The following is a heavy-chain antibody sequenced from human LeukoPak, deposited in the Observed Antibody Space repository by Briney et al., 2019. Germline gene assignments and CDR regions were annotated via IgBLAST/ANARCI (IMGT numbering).Heavy chain of an antibody. CDR2: IYHCWST. D-gene: IGHD6-13*01. V-gene: IGHV4-38-2*02. CDR3: ARDGTWHSSSWYSTWFDP. CDR1: GYSINSGYY. J-gene: IGHJ5*02. Sequence: PSQTLSLICTVSGYSINSGYYWGWIRQPPGKGLEWIGSIYHCWSTYYNPSLKRRVTISLDTSKNQFSLKLSSVTAADTAVYYCARDGTWHSSSWYSTWFDPWGQGTLVTVSS.